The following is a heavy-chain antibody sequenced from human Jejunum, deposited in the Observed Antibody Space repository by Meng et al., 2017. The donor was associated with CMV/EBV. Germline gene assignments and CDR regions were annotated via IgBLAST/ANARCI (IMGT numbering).Heavy chain of an antibody. V-gene: IGHV4-61*01. CDR3: ARGGWGNWNFEH. CDR1: GGSLTTPNYS. J-gene: IGHJ4*02. D-gene: IGHD3-16*01. CDR2: VEDGGTT. Sequence: VSGGSLTTPNYSWFWIRLPPGKGLEWIGLVEDGGTTRYKPSLVSRVSIPVDTSKNQFSLTLNSVTAADTAIYYCARGGWGNWNFEHWGQGKLVTVSS.